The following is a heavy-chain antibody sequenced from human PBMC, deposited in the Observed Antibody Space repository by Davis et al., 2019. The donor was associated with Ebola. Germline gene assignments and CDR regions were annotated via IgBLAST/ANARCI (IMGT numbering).Heavy chain of an antibody. CDR1: GYTFTSYY. CDR2: INPSGGST. Sequence: AASVKVSCKASGYTFTSYYMHWVRQAPGQGLEWMGIINPSGGSTSYAQKFQGRVTMTRDTSTSTVYMELSSLRSEDTAVYYCAGGDYIWGSYRHHNYWGQGTLVTVSS. CDR3: AGGDYIWGSYRHHNY. D-gene: IGHD3-16*02. V-gene: IGHV1-46*01. J-gene: IGHJ4*02.